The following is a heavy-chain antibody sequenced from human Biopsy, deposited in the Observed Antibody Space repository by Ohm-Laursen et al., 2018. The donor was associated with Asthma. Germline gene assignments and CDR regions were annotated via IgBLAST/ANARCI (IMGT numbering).Heavy chain of an antibody. CDR2: INAGNGNT. CDR3: ARTYYDFLTGQVNDAFGI. V-gene: IGHV1-3*01. J-gene: IGHJ3*02. CDR1: GYTFTSYA. D-gene: IGHD3-9*01. Sequence: GASVKVSCKASGYTFTSYAIHWVRQAPGQRLEWMGWINAGNGNTKYSQKFQGRVTITRDTSASTAYMELSSLRSEDTAVYYCARTYYDFLTGQVNDAFGIWGQGTMVTVSS.